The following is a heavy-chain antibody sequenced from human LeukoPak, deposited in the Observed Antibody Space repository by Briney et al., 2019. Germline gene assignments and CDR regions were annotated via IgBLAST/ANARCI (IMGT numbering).Heavy chain of an antibody. CDR1: GFPLSSYA. Sequence: HPGGSLRLSCAASGFPLSSYAMSWVRQAPGKGLEWVSATSSSDAGTYYADSVRGRFTISRDNSKNTLYLQMNSLRVEDAAVYYCARAPVTSCRGAYRYPFDYWGQGTLVTVSS. CDR2: TSSSDAGT. J-gene: IGHJ4*02. D-gene: IGHD2-15*01. CDR3: ARAPVTSCRGAYRYPFDY. V-gene: IGHV3-23*01.